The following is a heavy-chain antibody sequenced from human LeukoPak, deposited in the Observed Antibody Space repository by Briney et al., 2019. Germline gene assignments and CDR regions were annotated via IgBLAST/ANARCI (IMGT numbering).Heavy chain of an antibody. CDR2: IKQGGSEK. V-gene: IGHV3-7*01. Sequence: GGSLRLSCAASGFTFSSYWMSWVRQAPGKGLEWVANIKQGGSEKYYVDSVKGRFTISRDNAKNSLYLQMNSLRVEDTAVYYCASSSWYHLPDAFDIWGQGTMVTVSS. D-gene: IGHD6-13*01. CDR1: GFTFSSYW. CDR3: ASSSWYHLPDAFDI. J-gene: IGHJ3*02.